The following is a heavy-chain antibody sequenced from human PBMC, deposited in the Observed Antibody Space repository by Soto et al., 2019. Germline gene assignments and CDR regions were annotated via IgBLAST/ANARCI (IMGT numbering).Heavy chain of an antibody. J-gene: IGHJ4*02. Sequence: QVHLQQWGAGLLKPSETLSLTCVVNGGAFNGYYWTWIRQSPGKGLQWIGEINHSGTVDYNPSLKSRVTFSIDTSKKQFSLTLTSVTAADTAVYYCARAGAALVRGSIGGFDYWGQGTLVTVSS. CDR2: INHSGTV. V-gene: IGHV4-34*01. CDR1: GGAFNGYY. D-gene: IGHD3-10*01. CDR3: ARAGAALVRGSIGGFDY.